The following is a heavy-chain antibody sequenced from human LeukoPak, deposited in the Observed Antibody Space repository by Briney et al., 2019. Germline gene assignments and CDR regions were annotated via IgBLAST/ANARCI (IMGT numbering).Heavy chain of an antibody. CDR1: GYTFTSYA. D-gene: IGHD6-19*01. J-gene: IGHJ4*02. V-gene: IGHV1-3*01. CDR3: ARVPWVAGKGGLYFDY. Sequence: GASVKVSCKASGYTFTSYAMHWVRQAPGQRLEWMGWINAGNGNTKYSQKFQGRVTITRDTSASTAYMELSSPRSEDTAVYYCARVPWVAGKGGLYFDYWGQGTLVTVSS. CDR2: INAGNGNT.